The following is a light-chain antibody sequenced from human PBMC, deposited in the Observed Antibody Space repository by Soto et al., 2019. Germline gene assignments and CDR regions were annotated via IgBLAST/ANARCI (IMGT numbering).Light chain of an antibody. Sequence: QSALTQPASVSGSPGQSITISCTGTSIDVGLYNYVSWYQQHPGKAPKLMIYEVTNRPSGVSNRFSGSKSGNTASLTISGLQAEDEADYYCSSYTSSSTVVFGGGTKLTVL. CDR1: SIDVGLYNY. CDR3: SSYTSSSTVV. J-gene: IGLJ2*01. V-gene: IGLV2-14*01. CDR2: EVT.